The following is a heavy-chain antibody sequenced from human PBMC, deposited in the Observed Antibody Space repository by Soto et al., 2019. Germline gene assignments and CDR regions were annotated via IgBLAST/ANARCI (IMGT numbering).Heavy chain of an antibody. CDR3: AKGEVRGIIPSYFDY. Sequence: LRLSCAGSGFTFRWFGMNWVRQAPGKGLEWVARISNDGSNEYYVDSVKGRFTISRDNSKNTLYLQMDCLRAEDTAVYYCAKGEVRGIIPSYFDYWGLGTLVTVSS. CDR2: ISNDGSNE. D-gene: IGHD3-10*01. J-gene: IGHJ4*02. V-gene: IGHV3-30*18. CDR1: GFTFRWFG.